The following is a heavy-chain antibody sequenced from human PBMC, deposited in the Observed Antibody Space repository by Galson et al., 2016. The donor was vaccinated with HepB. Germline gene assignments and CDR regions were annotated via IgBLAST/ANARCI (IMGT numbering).Heavy chain of an antibody. J-gene: IGHJ6*02. CDR3: AKDTARYCSSTSCSYGMDA. CDR1: GFTFSSYG. Sequence: SLRLSCAASGFTFSSYGMHWVRQAPGKGLEWVAVISYDGSNKYYADSVKGRFTISRDNSKNTLYLQMNSLRAEDTAVYYCAKDTARYCSSTSCSYGMDAWGQGTTVTVSS. CDR2: ISYDGSNK. V-gene: IGHV3-30*18. D-gene: IGHD2-2*01.